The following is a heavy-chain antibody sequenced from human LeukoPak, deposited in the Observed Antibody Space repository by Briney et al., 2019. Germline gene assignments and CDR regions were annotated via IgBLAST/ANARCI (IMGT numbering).Heavy chain of an antibody. CDR2: ISSSSSSSTTI. J-gene: IGHJ2*01. V-gene: IGHV3-48*04. CDR3: AREHGYSSGWTYWYFDP. CDR1: GFSFSSYS. Sequence: GGSLRLSCAASGFSFSSYSMNWVRQAPGKGLEWVSYISSSSSSSTTIYYADSVKGRFTISRDNAKNSLYLQMNSLRAEDTAVYYCAREHGYSSGWTYWYFDPWGRGTLVTVSS. D-gene: IGHD6-19*01.